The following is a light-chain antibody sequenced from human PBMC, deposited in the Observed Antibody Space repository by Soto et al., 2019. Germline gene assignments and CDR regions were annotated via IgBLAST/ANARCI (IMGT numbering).Light chain of an antibody. V-gene: IGKV3-20*01. J-gene: IGKJ1*01. Sequence: ELVLTQSPGTLSLSPGERATLSCRASQSVSNNYLAWYQQKPGQAPRLLIYGASNRATGIPDRFSGSGSGTDFTLTSSRLEPEYFAVYYCQQYGSPGTFGQGTKVDIK. CDR1: QSVSNNY. CDR3: QQYGSPGT. CDR2: GAS.